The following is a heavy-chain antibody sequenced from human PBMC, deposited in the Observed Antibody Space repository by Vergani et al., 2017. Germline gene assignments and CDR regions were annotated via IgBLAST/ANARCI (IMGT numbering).Heavy chain of an antibody. Sequence: EVDLVESGGGLAQPGGSLRLSCEASGITFWKFGMHWVRQGPGKGLEWVSSFGGCDESTSYAQSVRGRFTISRDISKNTLILQLNSLRVEDTAVYFCARENVRRGIPGLWGSKYFHHWGQGTLVTVSS. D-gene: IGHD3-16*01. V-gene: IGHV3-23*04. CDR1: GITFWKFG. CDR3: ARENVRRGIPGLWGSKYFHH. CDR2: FGGCDEST. J-gene: IGHJ1*01.